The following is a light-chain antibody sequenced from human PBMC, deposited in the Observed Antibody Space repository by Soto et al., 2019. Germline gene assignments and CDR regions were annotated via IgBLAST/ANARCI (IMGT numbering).Light chain of an antibody. CDR3: QQYGSSPPIT. CDR2: GAS. CDR1: QSVSSSY. V-gene: IGKV3-20*01. Sequence: IVWTQSTGTLSLSPGERATLSCRASQSVSSSYLVWYQQKPGQAPRLLIYGASSRATGIPDRFSGSGYGTDLTLTISRLEPEAFAVYYCQQYGSSPPITFGEGKRLESK. J-gene: IGKJ5*01.